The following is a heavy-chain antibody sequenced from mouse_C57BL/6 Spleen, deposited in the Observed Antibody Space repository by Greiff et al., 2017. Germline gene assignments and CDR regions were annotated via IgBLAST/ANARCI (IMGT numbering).Heavy chain of an antibody. J-gene: IGHJ2*01. D-gene: IGHD1-1*01. CDR3: ARSYGSSYLYYFDY. CDR2: IYPRSGNT. CDR1: GYTFTSYG. Sequence: QVQLQQSGAELARPGASVKLSCKASGYTFTSYGISWVKQRTGQGLEWIGEIYPRSGNTYYNEKFKGKATLTADKSSSTAYMELRSLTSEDSAVYVCARSYGSSYLYYFDYWGQGTTLTVSS. V-gene: IGHV1-81*01.